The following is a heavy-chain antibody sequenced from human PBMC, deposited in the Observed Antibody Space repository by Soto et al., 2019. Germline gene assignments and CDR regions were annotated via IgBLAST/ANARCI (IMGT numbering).Heavy chain of an antibody. D-gene: IGHD3-3*01. Sequence: QVQLVQSGAEVKKPGASVKVSCKASGYTFTSYDINWVRQATGQGLEWMGWMNPNSGNTGYAQKFQGRVTMTRNTSLSTAYMELSSLRSEDTAVYYCARWITIFGVVPGWGQGTLVTVSS. V-gene: IGHV1-8*01. CDR3: ARWITIFGVVPG. CDR1: GYTFTSYD. CDR2: MNPNSGNT. J-gene: IGHJ4*02.